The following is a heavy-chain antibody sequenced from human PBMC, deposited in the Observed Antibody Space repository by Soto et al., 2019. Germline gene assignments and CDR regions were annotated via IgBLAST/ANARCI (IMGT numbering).Heavy chain of an antibody. CDR3: VRAPSSGWYRADASDI. CDR2: ISSSSSTI. V-gene: IGHV3-48*01. Sequence: PGGSLRLSCAASGFTFSTFNMNWVRQAPGKGLEWVSYISSSSSTIYYADSVKGRFTISRDNAKNSLYLQMNSLRAEDTAVYYCVRAPSSGWYRADASDIWGQGPMVTLSS. D-gene: IGHD6-19*01. CDR1: GFTFSTFN. J-gene: IGHJ3*02.